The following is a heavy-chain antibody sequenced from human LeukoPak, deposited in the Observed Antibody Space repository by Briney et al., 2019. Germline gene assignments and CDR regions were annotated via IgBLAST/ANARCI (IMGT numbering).Heavy chain of an antibody. CDR3: ARRVRLRYYFDY. D-gene: IGHD1-1*01. J-gene: IGHJ4*02. CDR1: GGSISSNNW. V-gene: IGHV4-4*02. CDR2: IYHSGSP. Sequence: SGTLSLTCAVSGGSISSNNWWGWVRQPPGKGLEWIGEIYHSGSPNYNPSLKSRVTISVDKSRNHFSLNLSSVTAADTAVYYCARRVRLRYYFDYWGQGTLVTVSS.